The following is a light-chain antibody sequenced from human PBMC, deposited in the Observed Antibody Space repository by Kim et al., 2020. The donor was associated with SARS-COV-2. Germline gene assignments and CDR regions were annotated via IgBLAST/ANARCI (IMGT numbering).Light chain of an antibody. Sequence: VGDRVTVAWRASQDVANSLAWYQQKPGKVPQVLICAASTLQSGVPSRFSGSGSGTEFTLTIGSLQTEDVATYYCQKYNSAPWTFGPGTKVDIK. CDR2: AAS. CDR1: QDVANS. J-gene: IGKJ1*01. CDR3: QKYNSAPWT. V-gene: IGKV1-27*01.